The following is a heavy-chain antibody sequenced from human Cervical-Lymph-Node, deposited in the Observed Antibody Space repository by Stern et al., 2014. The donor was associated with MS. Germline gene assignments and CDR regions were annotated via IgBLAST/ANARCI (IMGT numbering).Heavy chain of an antibody. CDR3: ARDFYEH. CDR1: GFTFSSYA. V-gene: IGHV3-30*01. J-gene: IGHJ1*01. CDR2: ISYDGSNK. D-gene: IGHD5/OR15-5a*01. Sequence: VQLVESGGGVVQPGRSLRLSCAASGFTFSSYAMHWVRQAPGKGLEWVAVISYDGSNKYYADSVKGRFTISRDNSKNTLYLQMNSLRAEDTAVYYCARDFYEHWGQGTLVTVSS.